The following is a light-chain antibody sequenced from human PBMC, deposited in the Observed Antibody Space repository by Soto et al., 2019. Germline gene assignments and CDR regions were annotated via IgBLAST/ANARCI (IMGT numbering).Light chain of an antibody. J-gene: IGLJ3*02. CDR3: NSYAGSNNWV. CDR2: EVS. V-gene: IGLV2-8*01. CDR1: SSDVGGYNY. Sequence: QSALTQPASVSGSPGQSITISCTGTSSDVGGYNYVSWYHQHPGKAPKLMIYEVSKRPSGVPDRFSGSKSGNTASLTVSGLQAEDEADYYCNSYAGSNNWVFGGGTKVTVL.